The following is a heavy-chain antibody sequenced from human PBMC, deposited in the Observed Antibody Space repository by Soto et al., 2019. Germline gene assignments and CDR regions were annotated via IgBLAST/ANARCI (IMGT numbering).Heavy chain of an antibody. CDR1: GGSISSSNW. D-gene: IGHD6-19*01. V-gene: IGHV4-4*02. Sequence: QVQLQESGPGLVKPSGTLSLTCAVSGGSISSSNWWSWVRQPPGKGLEWIGEIYHSGSTNYNPSLKSLVTISVDKSKNQFSLKLSSVTAADTAVYYCARRAVGSSGWSPFDYWGQGTLVTVSS. CDR2: IYHSGST. J-gene: IGHJ4*02. CDR3: ARRAVGSSGWSPFDY.